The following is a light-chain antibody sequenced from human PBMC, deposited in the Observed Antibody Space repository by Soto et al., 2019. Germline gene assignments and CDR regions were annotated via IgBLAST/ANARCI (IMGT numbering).Light chain of an antibody. Sequence: DIQMTQSPSTLSGSVGDRVTITCRASQTISSWLAWYQQKPGRAPKLLIYAASRLQGGVPLRFSGSGSGTEFTLSISSLQPEDVATYYCQQLDSFPLTFGQGTRLEI. J-gene: IGKJ5*01. CDR3: QQLDSFPLT. CDR2: AAS. CDR1: QTISSW. V-gene: IGKV1-5*01.